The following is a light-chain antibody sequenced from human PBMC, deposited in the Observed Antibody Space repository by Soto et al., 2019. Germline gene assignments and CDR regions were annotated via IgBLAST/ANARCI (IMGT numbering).Light chain of an antibody. Sequence: QCVLTQPRSVSGSPGQSVTISCTGTSSDVGGYKYVSWYQQHPGKVPKLMMFDVSERPSGVPDRFSGSKSGNTASLSISGLQAEDEADYYCCAYAGSYTVLFGGGTKVTVL. CDR1: SSDVGGYKY. CDR2: DVS. V-gene: IGLV2-11*01. CDR3: CAYAGSYTVL. J-gene: IGLJ2*01.